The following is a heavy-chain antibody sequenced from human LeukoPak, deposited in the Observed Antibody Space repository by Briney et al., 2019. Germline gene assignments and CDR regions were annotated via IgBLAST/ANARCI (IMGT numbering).Heavy chain of an antibody. V-gene: IGHV4-34*01. CDR2: INHSGST. Sequence: MPSETLSLTCAVYGGSFSGYYWSWIRQPPGKGLEWIGEINHSGSTNYNPSLKSRVTISVDTSKNQFSLKLSSVTAADTAVYYCARSREQWSPFDYWGQGTLVTVSS. J-gene: IGHJ4*02. D-gene: IGHD6-19*01. CDR3: ARSREQWSPFDY. CDR1: GGSFSGYY.